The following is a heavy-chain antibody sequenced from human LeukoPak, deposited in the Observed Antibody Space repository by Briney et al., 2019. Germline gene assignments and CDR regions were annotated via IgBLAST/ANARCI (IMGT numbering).Heavy chain of an antibody. CDR1: GFTFSSYS. CDR3: ARAYGKWNDVYFYAFDL. V-gene: IGHV3-21*04. CDR2: ISSSSSYI. J-gene: IGHJ3*01. D-gene: IGHD1-20*01. Sequence: GSLRLSCAASGFTFSSYSMNWVRQAPGKGLEWVSSISSSSSYIYYADSVKGRFTISRDNAKNSLYLQMNRLRAEDTALYYCARAYGKWNDVYFYAFDLWGQGTMVTVSS.